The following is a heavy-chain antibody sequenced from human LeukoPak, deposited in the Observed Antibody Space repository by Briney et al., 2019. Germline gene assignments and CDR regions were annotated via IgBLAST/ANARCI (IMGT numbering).Heavy chain of an antibody. Sequence: GGSLRLSCTVSGFTVSSDSMSWVRQAPGKGLEWVSFIYSGGSTHYSDSVKGRFTISRDNSKNTLYLQMNSLRAEDTAVYYCARDRQRHFDYWGQGTLVTVSS. V-gene: IGHV3-53*01. CDR3: ARDRQRHFDY. D-gene: IGHD5-18*01. J-gene: IGHJ4*02. CDR1: GFTVSSDS. CDR2: IYSGGST.